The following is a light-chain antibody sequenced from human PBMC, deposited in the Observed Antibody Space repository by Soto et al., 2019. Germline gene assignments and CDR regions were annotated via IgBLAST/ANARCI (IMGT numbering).Light chain of an antibody. V-gene: IGKV3D-20*02. Sequence: EFVLTQSPGTLSLSPGERATLSCRASQSVGSDYLAWYQQKPGQAPRILIFGASGRATGIPDRFSGSGSGTDFTLTISSLEPEDFAVYYCQQRSDWPPITFGQGTRLEIK. CDR3: QQRSDWPPIT. CDR2: GAS. CDR1: QSVGSDY. J-gene: IGKJ5*01.